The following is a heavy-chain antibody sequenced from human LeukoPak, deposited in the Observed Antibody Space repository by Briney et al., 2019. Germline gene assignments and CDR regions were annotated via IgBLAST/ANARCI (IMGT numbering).Heavy chain of an antibody. CDR3: ARQTVDDALDI. Sequence: ASVKVSCMASGYTLTGHYIHWVRQAPGQGLEWMGWISPHSGFTMYPQRFQGRVTMTTDTSISTAFLEVRRLRSDDTAAYYCARQTVDDALDIWGQGTMITVYS. CDR2: ISPHSGFT. CDR1: GYTLTGHY. J-gene: IGHJ3*02. D-gene: IGHD7-27*01. V-gene: IGHV1-2*02.